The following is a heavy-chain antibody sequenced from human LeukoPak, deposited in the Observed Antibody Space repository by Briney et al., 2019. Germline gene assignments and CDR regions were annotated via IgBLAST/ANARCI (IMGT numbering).Heavy chain of an antibody. CDR1: GFTVSSNY. J-gene: IGHJ3*02. Sequence: GGSLRLSCAASGFTVSSNYMSWVRQAPGKGLEWVPVICSGGSTYYADSVKGRFTISRDNSKNTLYLQMNSLRAEDTAVYYCARDGSGYDSRGAFDIWGQGTMVTVSS. V-gene: IGHV3-66*01. D-gene: IGHD5-12*01. CDR3: ARDGSGYDSRGAFDI. CDR2: ICSGGST.